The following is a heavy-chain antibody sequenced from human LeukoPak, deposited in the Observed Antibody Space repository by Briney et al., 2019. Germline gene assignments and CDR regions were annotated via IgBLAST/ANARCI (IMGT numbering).Heavy chain of an antibody. Sequence: GGSPRLSCAASGFTFSSYAMSWVRQAPGRGLEWVSGISDSGGTTYYADSVKGRFTIYRDNSKNTLYLLMNSLRAEDTAVYYCANFERTVAGPYNWFDPWGQGTLVTVSS. D-gene: IGHD6-19*01. CDR2: ISDSGGTT. V-gene: IGHV3-23*01. J-gene: IGHJ5*02. CDR1: GFTFSSYA. CDR3: ANFERTVAGPYNWFDP.